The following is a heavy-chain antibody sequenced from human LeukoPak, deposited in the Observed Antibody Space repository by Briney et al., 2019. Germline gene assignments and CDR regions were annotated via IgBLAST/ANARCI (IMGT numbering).Heavy chain of an antibody. V-gene: IGHV3-23*01. J-gene: IGHJ4*02. CDR2: ISGSGGRP. CDR1: GFTFSSYT. Sequence: GGSLRLSCAASGFTFSSYTMSWVRQAPGKGLEWVSVISGSGGRPYYEDSVKGRFTISRDNSKNTLYLQMNSLRAEDTAVYYCAKGRSAAMIEAAFDYWGQGTLVTVSS. CDR3: AKGRSAAMIEAAFDY. D-gene: IGHD3-22*01.